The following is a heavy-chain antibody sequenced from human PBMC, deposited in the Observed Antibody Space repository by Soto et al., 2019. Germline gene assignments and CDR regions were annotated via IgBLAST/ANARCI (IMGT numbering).Heavy chain of an antibody. D-gene: IGHD2-15*01. CDR3: ARADCTGAYCYSWPFNYGVDV. V-gene: IGHV3-33*08. CDR1: GFTFNTYG. J-gene: IGHJ6*02. CDR2: IWSDGSNK. Sequence: QVQLVESGGGVVQPGGSLRLSCTTSGFTFNTYGMHWVRQAPGKGLEWVAIIWSDGSNKYYADSVKGRFTISRDNSKNTRYFQMNSLRAEDTALYHCARADCTGAYCYSWPFNYGVDVWGQGATVTVSS.